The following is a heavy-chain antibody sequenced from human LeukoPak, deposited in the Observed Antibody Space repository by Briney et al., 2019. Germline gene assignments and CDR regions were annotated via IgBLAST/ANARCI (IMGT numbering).Heavy chain of an antibody. CDR2: ISYDGSNK. Sequence: GGSLRLSCAASGFTFSSYSMNWVRQAPGKGLEWVAVISYDGSNKYYADSVKGRFTISRDNSKNTLYLQMNSLRAEDTAVYYCANWFDAWGQGTLVTVSS. CDR3: ANWFDA. J-gene: IGHJ5*02. CDR1: GFTFSSYS. V-gene: IGHV3-30*18.